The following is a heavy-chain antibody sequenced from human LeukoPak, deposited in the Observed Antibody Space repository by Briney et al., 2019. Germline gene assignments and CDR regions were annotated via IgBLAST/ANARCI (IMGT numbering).Heavy chain of an antibody. V-gene: IGHV4-4*02. J-gene: IGHJ5*02. D-gene: IGHD7-27*01. Sequence: RASETLSLTCTVSGGSISSSNWWSWVRQPPGRGLEWIGEIYHSGSTNYNPSLKSRVTISVDKSKNQFSLKLSSVTAADTAVYYCASEAGDFRFDPWGQGTLVTVSS. CDR1: GGSISSSNW. CDR3: ASEAGDFRFDP. CDR2: IYHSGST.